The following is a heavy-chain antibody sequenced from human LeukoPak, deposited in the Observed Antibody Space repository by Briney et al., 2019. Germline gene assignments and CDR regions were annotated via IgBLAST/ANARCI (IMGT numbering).Heavy chain of an antibody. CDR1: GYTFTSYG. D-gene: IGHD2-15*01. CDR2: ISAYNGNT. V-gene: IGHV1-18*01. J-gene: IGHJ6*03. CDR3: ARVYCSGGSCYYYYYYMDV. Sequence: ASVKVSCKASGYTFTSYGISWVRQAPGQGLEWMGWISAYNGNTNYAQKLQGRVTMTTDTSTSTAYMELRSLRSDGTAVYYCARVYCSGGSCYYYYYYMDVWGKGTTVTVSS.